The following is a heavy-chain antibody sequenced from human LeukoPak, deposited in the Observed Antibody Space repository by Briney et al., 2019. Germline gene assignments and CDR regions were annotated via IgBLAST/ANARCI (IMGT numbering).Heavy chain of an antibody. J-gene: IGHJ6*03. Sequence: SETLSLTCTGSGGSISSSSYYWGWIRQPPGKGLEWIGSIYYSGSTYYNPSLKSRVTISVDTSKNQFSLKLSSVTAADTAVYYCARLFADYYYMDVWGKGTTVTVSS. D-gene: IGHD3-10*02. CDR2: IYYSGST. CDR3: ARLFADYYYMDV. CDR1: GGSISSSSYY. V-gene: IGHV4-39*01.